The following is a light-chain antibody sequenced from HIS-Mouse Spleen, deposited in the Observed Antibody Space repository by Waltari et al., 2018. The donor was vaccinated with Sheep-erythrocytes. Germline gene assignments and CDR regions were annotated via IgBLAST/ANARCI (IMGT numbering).Light chain of an antibody. CDR1: SSDVGSDNL. CDR3: CSYAGSSTLV. CDR2: EGS. V-gene: IGLV2-23*01. Sequence: QSALTQPASVSGSPGQSITISCTGTSSDVGSDNLVSWYQQPTGKAPKLMIYEGSKRPSGVSNRFSGSKSGNTASLTISGLQAEDEADYYCCSYAGSSTLVFGGGTKLTVL. J-gene: IGLJ2*01.